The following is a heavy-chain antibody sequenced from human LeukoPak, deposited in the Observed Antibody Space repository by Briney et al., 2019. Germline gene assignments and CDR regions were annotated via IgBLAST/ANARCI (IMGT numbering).Heavy chain of an antibody. CDR2: ISGSGGST. CDR3: AKRGVVIRVILVGFHKEAYYFDS. J-gene: IGHJ4*02. CDR1: GIILSNYG. D-gene: IGHD2-21*01. V-gene: IGHV3-23*01. Sequence: GGSLRLSCAVSGIILSNYGMSWVRQAPGKGLELFAGISGSGGSTNYADSVKGRFTISRDNPKNTLYLQLNSLRAEDTAVYFCAKRGVVIRVILVGFHKEAYYFDSWGQGALVTVSS.